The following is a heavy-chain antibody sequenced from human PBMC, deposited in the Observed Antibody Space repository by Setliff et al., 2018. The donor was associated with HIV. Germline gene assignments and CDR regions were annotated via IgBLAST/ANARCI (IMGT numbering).Heavy chain of an antibody. CDR3: ARDRDIVVVPASPQGYYYYMDV. V-gene: IGHV4-61*02. J-gene: IGHJ6*03. D-gene: IGHD2-2*01. CDR1: GGSVSSGNYY. Sequence: PSETLSLTCTVSGGSVSSGNYYWSWIRQPAGKGLEWIGRIYSSGSTNYNPSPKSRVTISINTSKNQFSLKLSSVTATDTAVYYCARDRDIVVVPASPQGYYYYMDVWGKGTTVTVSS. CDR2: IYSSGST.